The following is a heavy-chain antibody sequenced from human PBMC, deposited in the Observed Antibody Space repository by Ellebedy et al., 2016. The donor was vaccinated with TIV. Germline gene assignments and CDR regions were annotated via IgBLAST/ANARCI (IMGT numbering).Heavy chain of an antibody. D-gene: IGHD2-15*01. CDR1: GGSISSSNW. CDR3: ARVKEFPVTTNVVVNYYYGMDV. J-gene: IGHJ6*02. CDR2: IYHSGST. Sequence: MPSETLSLTCAVSGGSISSSNWWSWVRQPPGKGLEWIGEIYHSGSTNYNPSLKSRVTISIEKSKNQFSLRLRSVTAADTAVYYCARVKEFPVTTNVVVNYYYGMDVWGQGTTVTVSS. V-gene: IGHV4-4*02.